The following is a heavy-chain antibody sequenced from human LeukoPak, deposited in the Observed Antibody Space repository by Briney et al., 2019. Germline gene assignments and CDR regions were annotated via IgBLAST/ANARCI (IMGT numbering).Heavy chain of an antibody. V-gene: IGHV3-7*01. CDR3: ARDQEAFEIAAAGY. CDR2: IMQDGSEK. CDR1: GFTFSSYW. Sequence: GGSLRLSCAASGFTFSSYWMSWVRQAPGKGLEWVANIMQDGSEKYYVDSVKGRFTISRDNAKNSLYLQMNSLRAEDTAVYYCARDQEAFEIAAAGYWGQGTLVTVSS. J-gene: IGHJ4*02. D-gene: IGHD6-13*01.